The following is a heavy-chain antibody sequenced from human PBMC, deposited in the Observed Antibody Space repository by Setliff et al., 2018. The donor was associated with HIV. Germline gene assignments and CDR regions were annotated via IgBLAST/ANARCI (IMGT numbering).Heavy chain of an antibody. CDR3: ASAIVGLGYNFFSVDV. CDR1: GGSITSSY. D-gene: IGHD1-26*01. CDR2: IYTSGST. J-gene: IGHJ6*04. V-gene: IGHV4-4*07. Sequence: SETLSLTCTVSGGSITSSYWSWIRQPAGKGLEWIGRIYTSGSTNYNPSLKSRVTMSIDTSKKQFSLKLASVTAADTAVYYCASAIVGLGYNFFSVDVWGKGTTVTVSS.